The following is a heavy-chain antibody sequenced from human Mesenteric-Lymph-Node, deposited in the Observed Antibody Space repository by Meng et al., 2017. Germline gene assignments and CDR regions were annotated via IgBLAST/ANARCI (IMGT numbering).Heavy chain of an antibody. J-gene: IGHJ4*02. D-gene: IGHD4/OR15-4a*01. CDR3: VREGRGIGAKFEY. CDR2: ITTSGSSI. CDR1: GFTFSSYE. V-gene: IGHV3-48*03. Sequence: GGSLRLSCAASGFTFSSYEMNWVRQAPGKGLEWISFITTSGSSIFYADSVKGRFTISRDNAKNSLYLQMDSLRAEDTAIYYCVREGRGIGAKFEYWGQGTLVTVSS.